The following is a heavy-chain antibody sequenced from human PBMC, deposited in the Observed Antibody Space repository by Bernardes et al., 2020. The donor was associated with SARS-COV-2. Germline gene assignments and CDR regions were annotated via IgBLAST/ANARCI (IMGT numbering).Heavy chain of an antibody. J-gene: IGHJ4*02. D-gene: IGHD6-13*01. Sequence: SGPTLWKPTQTLTLTCTFSGFSLSTSGMCVSWIRQPPGKALEWLALIDWDDDKYYSTSLKTRLTISKDTSKNQVVLTMTNMDPVDTATYYCARIMARGSSWPNFDYWGQGTLVTVSS. CDR1: GFSLSTSGMC. CDR3: ARIMARGSSWPNFDY. CDR2: IDWDDDK. V-gene: IGHV2-70*01.